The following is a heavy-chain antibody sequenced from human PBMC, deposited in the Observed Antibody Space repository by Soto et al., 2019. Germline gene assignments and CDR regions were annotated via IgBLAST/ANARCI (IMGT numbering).Heavy chain of an antibody. D-gene: IGHD2-21*02. CDR1: GDTFTDYY. J-gene: IGHJ4*02. CDR3: ARGGHVVVVTVGLDY. CDR2: VNPSGGHT. V-gene: IGHV1-46*01. Sequence: ASVKGSCKASGDTFTDYYIHWVRQAPGQGLEWMGTVNPSGGHTTYAQHFLGRVTMTRDTSTSTLYMELTSLTSDDTAIYYCARGGHVVVVTVGLDYWGQGTLVTVSS.